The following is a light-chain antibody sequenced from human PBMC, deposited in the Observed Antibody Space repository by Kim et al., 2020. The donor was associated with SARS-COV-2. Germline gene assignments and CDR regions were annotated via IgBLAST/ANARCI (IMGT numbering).Light chain of an antibody. Sequence: AAGKADRVPCGGNDVGGGPIHWCRQRPGQAPVLVIYFDTDRPSGIPARFSGSSFENTDTLTISGVEAGDEADYYCQVWDDSSSHWVFGGGTQLTVL. CDR2: FDT. J-gene: IGLJ3*02. V-gene: IGLV3-21*04. CDR1: DVGGGP. CDR3: QVWDDSSSHWV.